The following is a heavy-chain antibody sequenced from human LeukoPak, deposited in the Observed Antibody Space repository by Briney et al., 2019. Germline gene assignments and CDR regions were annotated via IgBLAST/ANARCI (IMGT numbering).Heavy chain of an antibody. CDR3: AKDGSGYYDSMAPYYFDY. CDR1: GFTFDDYA. CDR2: ISWNSGSI. D-gene: IGHD3-22*01. Sequence: PGRSLRLSCAASGFTFDDYAMHWVRHAPGKGLEWVSGISWNSGSIGYADSVKGRFTISRDNAKNSLYLQVNSLRAEDMALYYCAKDGSGYYDSMAPYYFDYWGQGTLVTVSS. J-gene: IGHJ4*02. V-gene: IGHV3-9*03.